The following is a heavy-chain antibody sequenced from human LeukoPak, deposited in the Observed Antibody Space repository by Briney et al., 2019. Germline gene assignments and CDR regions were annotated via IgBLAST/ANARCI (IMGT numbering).Heavy chain of an antibody. J-gene: IGHJ4*02. V-gene: IGHV4-30-4*08. CDR3: ARALYSGRLDY. Sequence: SETLSPTCTVSGGSISSGDYYWSWIRQPPGKGPEWIGYIYYSGSTYYNPSLKSRVTISVDTSKNQFSLKLSSVTAADTAVYYCARALYSGRLDYWGQGTLVTVSS. CDR2: IYYSGST. D-gene: IGHD3-10*01. CDR1: GGSISSGDYY.